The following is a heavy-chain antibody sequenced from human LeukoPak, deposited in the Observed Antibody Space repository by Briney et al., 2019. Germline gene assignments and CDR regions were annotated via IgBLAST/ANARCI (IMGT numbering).Heavy chain of an antibody. CDR1: GGSISSYY. J-gene: IGHJ5*02. CDR3: ARDLLGYCSGGSCYSWFDP. V-gene: IGHV4-59*01. D-gene: IGHD2-15*01. CDR2: IYYSGST. Sequence: SETLSLTCTVSGGSISSYYWSWIRQPPGKGLEWIGYIYYSGSTNYNPSLESRVTISVDTSKNQFSLKLSSVTAADTAVYYCARDLLGYCSGGSCYSWFDPWGQGTLVTVSS.